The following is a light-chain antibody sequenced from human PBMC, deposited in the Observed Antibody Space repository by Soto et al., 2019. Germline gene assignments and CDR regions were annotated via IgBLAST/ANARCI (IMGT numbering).Light chain of an antibody. CDR2: DTS. J-gene: IGKJ3*01. CDR1: QSVRSY. Sequence: EIVLTQSPATLSLSPGERATLSCRASQSVRSYLAWYQQKLGQPPRLLIYDTSNRATGIPARFSGSGYGTDFTLTISSLDPEDFAVYYCQQRSNWPLVTFGPGTRVDIK. V-gene: IGKV3-11*01. CDR3: QQRSNWPLVT.